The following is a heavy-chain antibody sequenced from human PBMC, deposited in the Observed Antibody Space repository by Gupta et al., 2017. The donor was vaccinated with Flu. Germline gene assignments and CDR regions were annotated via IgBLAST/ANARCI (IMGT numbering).Heavy chain of an antibody. J-gene: IGHJ1*01. V-gene: IGHV4-59*01. D-gene: IGHD3-3*01. Sequence: QVQLQESAPGLVKPSETLSLTCTVSGGSISRYYWRWIRQPPGKGLEWIGYIYYTGSTHYNPSLESRVTMSLETSKNQFSLRLTSVTAADTAVYYCARSITMTDQQGYFQLWGQGTLVNVSA. CDR2: IYYTGST. CDR3: ARSITMTDQQGYFQL. CDR1: GGSISRYY.